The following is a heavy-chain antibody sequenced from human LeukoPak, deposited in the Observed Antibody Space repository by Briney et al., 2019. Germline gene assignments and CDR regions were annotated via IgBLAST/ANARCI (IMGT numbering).Heavy chain of an antibody. J-gene: IGHJ4*02. CDR3: ASVEMATITFDY. V-gene: IGHV1-69*04. CDR2: IIPILGIA. CDR1: GGTFSSYA. Sequence: SVKVSCKASGGTFSSYAISWVRQAPGQGLEWMGRIIPILGIANYAQKFQGRVTITADKSTSTAYMELSSLRSEDTAVYYCASVEMATITFDYWGQGTLVTVSS. D-gene: IGHD5-24*01.